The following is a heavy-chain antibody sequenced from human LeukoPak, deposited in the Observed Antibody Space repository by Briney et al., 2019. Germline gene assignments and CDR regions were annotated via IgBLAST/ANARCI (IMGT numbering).Heavy chain of an antibody. Sequence: SETLSPTCTVSGGCLSSGNYYCTLIRQHPGKGLEWIGYTHYSGSAYYNPSLRSRVTISVDTSKSQFSLKLSSVTAADTAVYYSAKATLPASGFDWHVDLWGRGTLVTVSS. CDR3: AKATLPASGFDWHVDL. CDR1: GGCLSSGNYY. CDR2: THYSGSA. D-gene: IGHD3-9*01. V-gene: IGHV4-31*03. J-gene: IGHJ2*01.